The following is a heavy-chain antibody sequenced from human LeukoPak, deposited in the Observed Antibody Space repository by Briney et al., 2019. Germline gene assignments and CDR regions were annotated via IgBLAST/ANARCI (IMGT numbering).Heavy chain of an antibody. Sequence: GASVKVSCKASGYTFTSYDINWVRQATGQGLEWMGWMNPNRSNTSYAQKFQGRVTITRNTSISTAYMELSSLRSEDTAVYYCARGDYYDSSVSLYYYYYMDVWGKGTTVTVSS. CDR1: GYTFTSYD. V-gene: IGHV1-8*03. CDR3: ARGDYYDSSVSLYYYYYMDV. J-gene: IGHJ6*03. CDR2: MNPNRSNT. D-gene: IGHD3-22*01.